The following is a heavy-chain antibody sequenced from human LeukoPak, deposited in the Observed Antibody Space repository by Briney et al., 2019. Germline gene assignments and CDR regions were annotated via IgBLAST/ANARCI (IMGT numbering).Heavy chain of an antibody. V-gene: IGHV1-69*13. CDR2: IIPIFGTA. Sequence: SVKVSCKASGGTFSSYAISWVRQAPGQGLEWMGGIIPIFGTANYAQKFQGRVTITADESTSTAYLELSSLTSEDTAVYYCARAAGGYCSSTSCYYYYGMDVWGQGTTVTVSS. CDR1: GGTFSSYA. J-gene: IGHJ6*02. CDR3: ARAAGGYCSSTSCYYYYGMDV. D-gene: IGHD2-2*01.